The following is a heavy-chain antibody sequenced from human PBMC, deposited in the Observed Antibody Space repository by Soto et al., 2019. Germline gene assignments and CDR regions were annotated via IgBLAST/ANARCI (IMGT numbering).Heavy chain of an antibody. CDR2: IKEDGSEI. Sequence: EVQLVESGGGLVQPGGSLRLSCVASGFTFSSYWMCWVRQVPGKGLEWVANIKEDGSEIHYVDSVKGRSTISRDNAKNSLYLQMSSLGVEDTAVYHCVRSSGWTGDYWGQGILVTVST. V-gene: IGHV3-7*04. D-gene: IGHD3-10*01. J-gene: IGHJ4*02. CDR1: GFTFSSYW. CDR3: VRSSGWTGDY.